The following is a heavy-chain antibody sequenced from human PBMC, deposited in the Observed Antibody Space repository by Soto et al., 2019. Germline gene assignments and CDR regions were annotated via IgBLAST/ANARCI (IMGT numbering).Heavy chain of an antibody. Sequence: SETLSLTCTVSGGSISSGGYYWSWIRQHPGKGLEWIGYIYYSGSTYYNPSLKSRVTISVDTSKNQFSLKLSSVTAADTAVYYCARVLILTRYYYGMYVWGQGSTVTVSS. J-gene: IGHJ6*02. CDR1: GGSISSGGYY. CDR2: IYYSGST. D-gene: IGHD2-15*01. V-gene: IGHV4-31*03. CDR3: ARVLILTRYYYGMYV.